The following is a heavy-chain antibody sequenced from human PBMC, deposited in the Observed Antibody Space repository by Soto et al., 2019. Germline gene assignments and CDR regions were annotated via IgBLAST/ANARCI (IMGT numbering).Heavy chain of an antibody. CDR1: GFTFSSFG. J-gene: IGHJ4*02. Sequence: EVQLVESGGAVVQPGGSLSLSCAASGFTFSSFGMNWVRQAPGKGLEWVSYISAVTSTMYYADSVKGRFSISRDNAKDSLFLHMNNLRDEDTAVYYCARVLSRDGYHLDQWGQGTLVTVSS. D-gene: IGHD5-18*01. CDR3: ARVLSRDGYHLDQ. CDR2: ISAVTSTM. V-gene: IGHV3-48*02.